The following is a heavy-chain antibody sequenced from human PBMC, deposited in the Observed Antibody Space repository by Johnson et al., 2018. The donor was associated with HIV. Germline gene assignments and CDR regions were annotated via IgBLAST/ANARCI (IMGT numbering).Heavy chain of an antibody. V-gene: IGHV3-30*18. Sequence: QVQLVESGGGLVQPGGSLRLSCAASGFTFTNYWMHWVRQAPGKGLEWVAIISNDGTKEHYADFVRGRFTVSRDNSKNTLYLQMNSLRAEDTAVYYCAKEQLLRAFDIWGQGTMVTVSS. D-gene: IGHD2-15*01. CDR1: GFTFTNYW. CDR3: AKEQLLRAFDI. CDR2: ISNDGTKE. J-gene: IGHJ3*02.